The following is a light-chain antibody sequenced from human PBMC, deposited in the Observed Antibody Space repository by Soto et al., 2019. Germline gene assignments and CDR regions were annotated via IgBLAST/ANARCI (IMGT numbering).Light chain of an antibody. J-gene: IGLJ2*01. Sequence: QSALTQPPSASGSPGQSVTISCTGTSSDVGKYDYVSWFQHHPGKAPKLIIYEVSERPSGVSNRFSGSKSGNTASLTISGLQAEDEAEYYCCSYAGSRTHVLFGGGTQLTVL. CDR2: EVS. CDR1: SSDVGKYDY. V-gene: IGLV2-23*02. CDR3: CSYAGSRTHVL.